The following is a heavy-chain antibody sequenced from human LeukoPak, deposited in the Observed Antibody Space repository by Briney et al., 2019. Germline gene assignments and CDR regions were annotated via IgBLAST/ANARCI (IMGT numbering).Heavy chain of an antibody. J-gene: IGHJ6*03. Sequence: SETLSLTCTVSGGSISSSSYYWGWIRQPPGKGLEWIGSIYYSGSTYYNPSLKSRVTISVDTSKNQFSLKLSSVTAADTAVYYCARKGPGFGVVIIPDYYYMDVWGKGTTVTVSS. CDR1: GGSISSSSYY. CDR3: ARKGPGFGVVIIPDYYYMDV. V-gene: IGHV4-39*01. D-gene: IGHD3-3*01. CDR2: IYYSGST.